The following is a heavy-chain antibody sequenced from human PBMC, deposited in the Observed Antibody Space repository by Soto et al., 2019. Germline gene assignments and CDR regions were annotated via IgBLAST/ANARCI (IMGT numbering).Heavy chain of an antibody. D-gene: IGHD6-13*01. CDR3: ARGSSRFQDPYYYFALDV. V-gene: IGHV3-30*03. Sequence: GGSLRLSCLGSGFSFGNYGMNWVRQAPGKGLEWVAVISYDGSNKYYADSVKGRFTISRDNSKNSLYLQMNSLQTEDTAVYYCARGSSRFQDPYYYFALDVWGQGTTVTVSS. J-gene: IGHJ6*02. CDR1: GFSFGNYG. CDR2: ISYDGSNK.